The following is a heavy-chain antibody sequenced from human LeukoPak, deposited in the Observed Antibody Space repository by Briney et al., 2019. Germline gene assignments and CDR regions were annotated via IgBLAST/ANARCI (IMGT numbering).Heavy chain of an antibody. V-gene: IGHV3-11*05. J-gene: IGHJ4*02. CDR1: GFTFRDYY. CDR2: ISGSRSYR. Sequence: GGSLRLSCAASGFTFRDYYMSWIRQAPGKGLEWVSYISGSRSYRNYADSVKGRFTISRDNAKNSLFLQMNSLRGEDTAVYYCARDLGGYDYINLDYWGQGSLVVVSS. D-gene: IGHD5-12*01. CDR3: ARDLGGYDYINLDY.